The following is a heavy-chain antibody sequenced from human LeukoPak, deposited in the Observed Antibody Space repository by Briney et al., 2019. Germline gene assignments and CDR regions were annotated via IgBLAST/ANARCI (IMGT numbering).Heavy chain of an antibody. Sequence: ASVKVSCKASGYTFTGYYMHWVRQAPGQGLERMGWINPNSGGTNYAQKFQGRVTMTRDTSISTAYMELSRLRSDDTAVYYCARDAGDRYGDYVAYFDYWGQGTLVTVSS. D-gene: IGHD4-17*01. CDR3: ARDAGDRYGDYVAYFDY. CDR2: INPNSGGT. J-gene: IGHJ4*02. CDR1: GYTFTGYY. V-gene: IGHV1-2*02.